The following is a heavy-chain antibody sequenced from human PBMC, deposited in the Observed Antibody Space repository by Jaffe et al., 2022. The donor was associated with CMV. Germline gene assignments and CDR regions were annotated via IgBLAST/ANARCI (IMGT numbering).Heavy chain of an antibody. CDR3: ARHDYSGCYDF. Sequence: EVQLLESGGGLVQPGGSLRLSCAASGFTFSIYAMSWVRQAPGEGLEWVSTVTADGNITYYADSVKGRFTISRDNSKNTLSLQITSLTTEDTAVYFCARHDYSGCYDFWGQGILVTVSS. CDR1: GFTFSIYA. V-gene: IGHV3-23*01. D-gene: IGHD6-19*01. J-gene: IGHJ4*02. CDR2: VTADGNIT.